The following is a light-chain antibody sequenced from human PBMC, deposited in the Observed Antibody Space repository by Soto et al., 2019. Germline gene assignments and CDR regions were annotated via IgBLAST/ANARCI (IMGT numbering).Light chain of an antibody. CDR1: QSVSSSY. J-gene: IGKJ5*01. Sequence: EIVLTQSPGSLSLSPEERATLSCRAIQSVSSSYLAWYQQKPGQAPRLLIYGASSRATGIPDRFSGSGSGTDFTLTISSLEPEDFAVYYCQQYGSSLSITFGQGTRLEIK. V-gene: IGKV3-20*01. CDR2: GAS. CDR3: QQYGSSLSIT.